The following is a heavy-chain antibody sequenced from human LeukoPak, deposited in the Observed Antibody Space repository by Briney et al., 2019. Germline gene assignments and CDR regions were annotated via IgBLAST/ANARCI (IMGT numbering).Heavy chain of an antibody. D-gene: IGHD6-19*01. CDR3: ARSGFDGSSGWTRPGAFDI. Sequence: GASVTVSCKASGYTFTGYYMHWVRQAPGQGLEWMGWINSNSGGTNYAQKFQGWVTMTRDTSISTAYMELSRLRSDDTAVYYCARSGFDGSSGWTRPGAFDIWGQGTMVTVSS. CDR2: INSNSGGT. J-gene: IGHJ3*02. V-gene: IGHV1-2*04. CDR1: GYTFTGYY.